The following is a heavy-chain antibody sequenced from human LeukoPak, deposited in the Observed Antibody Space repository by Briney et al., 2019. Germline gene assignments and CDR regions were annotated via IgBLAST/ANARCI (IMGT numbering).Heavy chain of an antibody. J-gene: IGHJ4*02. CDR1: GFSFSIYA. CDR3: ARGGHDFNPFYW. V-gene: IGHV3-23*01. Sequence: PGGSLRLSCAASGFSFSIYAMGWVRQAPGKGLEWVSSIKNGGSDPFYADSVKGRFTISRDNSKSTLFLQLSSLRAEDSAVYYCARGGHDFNPFYWWGQGTLVTVSS. CDR2: IKNGGSDP. D-gene: IGHD2-21*02.